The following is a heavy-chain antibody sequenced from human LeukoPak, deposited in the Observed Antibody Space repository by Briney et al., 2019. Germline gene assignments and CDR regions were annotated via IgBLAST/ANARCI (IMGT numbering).Heavy chain of an antibody. Sequence: GGSLRLSCAASGFTFSNAWMSWVRQAPGKGLEWVGRIKCKTDGGTTDYAAPVKGRFTISRDDSKNTLYLQMNSLKTEDTAVYYCTTDSAFGGVIVFPDAFDIWGQGTMVTVSS. D-gene: IGHD3-16*02. CDR2: IKCKTDGGTT. J-gene: IGHJ3*02. CDR1: GFTFSNAW. CDR3: TTDSAFGGVIVFPDAFDI. V-gene: IGHV3-15*01.